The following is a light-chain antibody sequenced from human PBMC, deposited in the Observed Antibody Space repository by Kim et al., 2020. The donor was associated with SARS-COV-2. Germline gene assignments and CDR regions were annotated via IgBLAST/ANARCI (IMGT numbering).Light chain of an antibody. CDR3: QYRSNWPPYP. J-gene: IGKJ2*01. Sequence: LSPGGRATTSCRASQSVSRSLAWYQQKPGQPPRLLIYGASYRAPGVPARFSGSGSGTDFTLTINTLEPGDFAVYYCQYRSNWPPYPFGQGTKLEI. CDR2: GAS. V-gene: IGKV3-11*01. CDR1: QSVSRS.